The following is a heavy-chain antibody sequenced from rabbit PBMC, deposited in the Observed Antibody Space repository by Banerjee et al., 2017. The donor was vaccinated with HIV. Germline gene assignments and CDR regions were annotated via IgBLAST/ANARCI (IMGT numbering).Heavy chain of an antibody. J-gene: IGHJ4*01. D-gene: IGHD8-1*01. Sequence: QEQLEESGGDLVKPGGTLTLTCKASGIDFSSYYYMCWVRQAPGKGLEWIACIYAGSSGSTYYASWAKGRFTISKTSSTSVTLQMTSLTAADTATYFCARNAGSTYGDLWGPGT. CDR2: IYAGSSGST. CDR1: GIDFSSYYY. CDR3: ARNAGSTYGDL. V-gene: IGHV1S45*01.